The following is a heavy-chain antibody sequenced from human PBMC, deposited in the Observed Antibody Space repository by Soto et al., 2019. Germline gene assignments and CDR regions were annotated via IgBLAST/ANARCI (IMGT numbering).Heavy chain of an antibody. CDR3: VCGGNYFVY. CDR2: INQDGSER. D-gene: IGHD3-16*01. J-gene: IGHJ4*02. Sequence: EXQLVESGGGXXXXGGXXXXXCXAXXXXXXXXWMTXXXXXXGKGLEWVANINQDGSERYYVDSVRGRFTISRDNAKNSLYLQMNSLRAEDTAVYYCVCGGNYFVYWGQGTLVTVSP. V-gene: IGHV3-7*01. CDR1: XXXXXXXW.